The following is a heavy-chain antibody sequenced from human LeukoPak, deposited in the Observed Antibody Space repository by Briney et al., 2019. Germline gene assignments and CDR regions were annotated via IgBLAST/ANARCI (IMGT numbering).Heavy chain of an antibody. CDR2: INSDGKTT. Sequence: GGSLRLSCAASGFTSSNSWMHWVRQAPGKGLVWVSRINSDGKTTTYADSVKGRFTISRDNADNTLYLQMNSLSAEDTALYYCAKDYPPYLGQGTLVTVSA. CDR1: GFTSSNSW. J-gene: IGHJ4*02. CDR3: AKDYPPY. V-gene: IGHV3-74*01.